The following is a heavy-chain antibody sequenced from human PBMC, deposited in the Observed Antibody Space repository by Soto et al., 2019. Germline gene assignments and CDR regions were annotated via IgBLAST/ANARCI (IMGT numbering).Heavy chain of an antibody. Sequence: QVQLQESGPGLVKPSQTLSLTCIVSGGSISSNDFYWSWIRQHPGKGLEWIGYIYYSGNTYYIPSLKSRLTILVDMSKIQFSLNVGSVTAADPSVYYCARLSVSWQIRFDPWGQGTLVTVSS. CDR3: ARLSVSWQIRFDP. CDR1: GGSISSNDFY. D-gene: IGHD6-13*01. V-gene: IGHV4-31*03. J-gene: IGHJ5*02. CDR2: IYYSGNT.